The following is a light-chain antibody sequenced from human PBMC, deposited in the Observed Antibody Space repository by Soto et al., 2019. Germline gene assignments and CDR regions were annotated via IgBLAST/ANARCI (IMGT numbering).Light chain of an antibody. CDR3: QQYINWPRT. V-gene: IGKV3-15*01. Sequence: IGLTQSPSTLSLSPGERATLSCRASQSVSSYLAWYQQKPGQAPRLLIYGASIRATDIPARFIGSGSGTEFTLTISSLQSEDFAVYYCQQYINWPRTFGQGTKVDIK. CDR2: GAS. J-gene: IGKJ1*01. CDR1: QSVSSY.